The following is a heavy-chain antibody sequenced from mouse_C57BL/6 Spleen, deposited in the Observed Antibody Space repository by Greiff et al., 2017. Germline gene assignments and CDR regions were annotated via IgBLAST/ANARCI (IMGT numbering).Heavy chain of an antibody. CDR3: ARAYGYEAWFAY. Sequence: QVQLQQPGAELVKPGASVKLSCKASGYTFTSYWMHWVKQRPGQGLEWIGMIHPNSGSTNYNEKFKSKATLTVDKSSSTAYMQLSSLTSEDSAVYYCARAYGYEAWFAYWGQGTLVTVSA. D-gene: IGHD2-2*01. J-gene: IGHJ3*01. V-gene: IGHV1-64*01. CDR1: GYTFTSYW. CDR2: IHPNSGST.